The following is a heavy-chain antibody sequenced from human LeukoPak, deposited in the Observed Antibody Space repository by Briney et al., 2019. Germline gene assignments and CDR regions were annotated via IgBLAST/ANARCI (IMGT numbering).Heavy chain of an antibody. Sequence: LSLTCTVSGGSISSSSYYWGWIRQAPGKGLEWVSYISSSRSTIYYADSVKGRFTISSDNANNSLYLQMNSLRAEDTAVYYCARQRAGHAFDIWGQGTMVTVSS. CDR2: ISSSRSTI. J-gene: IGHJ3*02. V-gene: IGHV3-11*04. CDR3: ARQRAGHAFDI. CDR1: GGSISSSSYY.